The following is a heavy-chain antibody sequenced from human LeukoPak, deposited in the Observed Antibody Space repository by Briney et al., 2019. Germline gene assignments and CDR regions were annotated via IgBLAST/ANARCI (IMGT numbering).Heavy chain of an antibody. V-gene: IGHV4-59*02. CDR3: ARDGYYGSGLDY. J-gene: IGHJ4*02. Sequence: SETLSLTCTVSGGSVSSYYWSWIRQPPGKGLESIGYIYYSGSTNYNPSPKRRVTISLDTSKNQFSLKLSSVTAADTAVYYCARDGYYGSGLDYWGQGTLVTVSS. CDR1: GGSVSSYY. CDR2: IYYSGST. D-gene: IGHD3-10*01.